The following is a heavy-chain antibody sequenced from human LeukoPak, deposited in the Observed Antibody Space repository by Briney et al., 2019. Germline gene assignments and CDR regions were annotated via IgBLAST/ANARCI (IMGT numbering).Heavy chain of an antibody. CDR2: IKQDGSEK. J-gene: IGHJ4*02. D-gene: IGHD6-13*01. CDR1: GFTFSSYW. V-gene: IGHV3-7*01. CDR3: ASSSSWSRPPFDY. Sequence: PGGSLRLSCAASGFTFSSYWMSWVRQAPGKGLEWVANIKQDGSEKYYVDSVKGRFTISRDNAKNSLYLQMNSLRAEDTAVYYCASSSSWSRPPFDYWGQGTLVTVSS.